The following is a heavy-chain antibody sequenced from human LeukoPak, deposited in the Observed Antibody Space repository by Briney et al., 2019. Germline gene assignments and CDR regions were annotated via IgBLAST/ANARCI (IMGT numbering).Heavy chain of an antibody. V-gene: IGHV5-10-1*01. CDR2: IDPGDSST. J-gene: IGHJ6*02. Sequence: NHGESLKISCKGSGYSFTSYWISWVRQMPGKGLEWMGRIDPGDSSTNYSPSFQGHVTISADKSISTAYLQWSSLKASDTAMYYCARQRGPRYGMDVWGQGTTVTVSS. CDR3: ARQRGPRYGMDV. D-gene: IGHD1-1*01. CDR1: GYSFTSYW.